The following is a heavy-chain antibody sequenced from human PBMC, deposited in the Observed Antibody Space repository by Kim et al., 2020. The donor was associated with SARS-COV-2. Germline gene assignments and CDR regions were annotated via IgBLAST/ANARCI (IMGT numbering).Heavy chain of an antibody. V-gene: IGHV3-23*01. CDR3: AKFTVVAY. Sequence: GGSTYYADSVESRFTISRDNSKNTLYLQMNSLRAEDTAVYYCAKFTVVAYWGQGTLVTVSS. D-gene: IGHD2-15*01. CDR2: GGST. J-gene: IGHJ4*02.